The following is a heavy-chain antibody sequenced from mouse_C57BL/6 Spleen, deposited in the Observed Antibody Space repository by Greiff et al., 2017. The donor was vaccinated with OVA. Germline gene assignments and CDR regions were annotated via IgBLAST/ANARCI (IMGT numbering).Heavy chain of an antibody. CDR3: ARDGY. CDR2: IDPSDSYT. V-gene: IGHV1-50*01. CDR1: GYTFTSYW. Sequence: QVQLQQPGAELVKPGASVKLSCKASGYTFTSYWMQWVNQRPGQGLEWIGEIDPSDSYTNYNQKFKGKATLTVDTSSSTAYMQLSSLTSEDSAVYYCARDGYWGQGTTLTVSS. J-gene: IGHJ2*01. D-gene: IGHD2-3*01.